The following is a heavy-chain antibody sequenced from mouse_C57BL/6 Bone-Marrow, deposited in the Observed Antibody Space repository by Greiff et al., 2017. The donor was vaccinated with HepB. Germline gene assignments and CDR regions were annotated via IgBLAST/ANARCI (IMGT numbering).Heavy chain of an antibody. D-gene: IGHD1-1*01. V-gene: IGHV15-2*01. Sequence: QVQLQQSGSELRSPGSSVKLSCKDFDSEVFPIAYMSWVRQKPGHGVEWVGGILPSIGRTFYGEKFEDKATLDADTLSNTDYLELNRLTSEDSAIYPTVGDYGSSWGWFAYWGQGTLVTVSA. CDR3: VGDYGSSWGWFAY. J-gene: IGHJ3*01. CDR1: DSEVFPIAY. CDR2: ILPSIGRT.